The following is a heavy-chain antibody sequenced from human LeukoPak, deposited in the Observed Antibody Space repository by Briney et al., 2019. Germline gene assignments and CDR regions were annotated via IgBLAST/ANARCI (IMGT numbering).Heavy chain of an antibody. CDR2: ISGSGGST. D-gene: IGHD3-22*01. V-gene: IGHV3-23*01. CDR1: GFTVSSYA. CDR3: AKSLTKYYYDSSGYS. J-gene: IGHJ4*02. Sequence: PGGSLRLSCAASGFTVSSYAMSWVRQAPGKGLEWVSAISGSGGSTYYADSVKGRFTISRDNSKNTLYLQMNSLRAEDTAVYYCAKSLTKYYYDSSGYSWGQGTLVTVSS.